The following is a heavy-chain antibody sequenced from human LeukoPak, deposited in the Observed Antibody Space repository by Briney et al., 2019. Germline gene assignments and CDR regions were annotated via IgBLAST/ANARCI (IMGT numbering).Heavy chain of an antibody. CDR1: GYTFTGYY. V-gene: IGHV1-2*02. D-gene: IGHD6-19*01. Sequence: AASVKVSCKASGYTFTGYYMHWVRQAPGQGLEWMGWINPNSGGTNYAQKFQGRVTMTRDTSISTAYMELSRLRSDDTAVYYCARDRWIGIAVAGTVSYWGQGTLVTVSP. J-gene: IGHJ4*02. CDR3: ARDRWIGIAVAGTVSY. CDR2: INPNSGGT.